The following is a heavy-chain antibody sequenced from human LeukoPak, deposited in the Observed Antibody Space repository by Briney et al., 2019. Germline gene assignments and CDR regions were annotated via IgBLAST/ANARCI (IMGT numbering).Heavy chain of an antibody. D-gene: IGHD4-17*01. V-gene: IGHV4-59*08. CDR3: AALGDYERVGLDY. J-gene: IGHJ4*02. CDR2: IYYRGNT. Sequence: SETLSLTCTVSGDSISRHYWTWIRQPPGKGLEWIGYIYYRGNTNYNPSLKSRVTMSVDTSKNQFSLKLSSVTAADTAVNYCAALGDYERVGLDYWGQGTLVTVSS. CDR1: GDSISRHY.